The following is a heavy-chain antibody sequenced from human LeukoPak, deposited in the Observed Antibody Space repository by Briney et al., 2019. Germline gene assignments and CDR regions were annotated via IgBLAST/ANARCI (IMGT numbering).Heavy chain of an antibody. Sequence: GASVKVSCTASGGTFSSYAISWVRQAPGQGLEWMGGIIPIFGTANYAQKFQGRVTITADESTSTAYMELSSLRSEDTAVYYCARALDLTISYYYGMDVWGQGTTVTVSS. CDR3: ARALDLTISYYYGMDV. V-gene: IGHV1-69*13. CDR2: IIPIFGTA. CDR1: GGTFSSYA. J-gene: IGHJ6*02. D-gene: IGHD3-3*01.